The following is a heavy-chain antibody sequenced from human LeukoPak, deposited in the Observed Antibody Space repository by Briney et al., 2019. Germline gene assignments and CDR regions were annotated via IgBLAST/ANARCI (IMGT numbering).Heavy chain of an antibody. CDR1: GFTFSSYS. V-gene: IGHV3-21*01. D-gene: IGHD2-15*01. CDR3: ASSYCSGGSCGDYFDY. CDR2: ISSSSSYI. Sequence: PGGSLRLSCAASGFTFSSYSMNWVRQAPGKGLEWVSSISSSSSYIYYADSVKGRFTISRDNAKNSLYLQMNSLRAEDTAVYYCASSYCSGGSCGDYFDYWGQGTLVTVSS. J-gene: IGHJ4*02.